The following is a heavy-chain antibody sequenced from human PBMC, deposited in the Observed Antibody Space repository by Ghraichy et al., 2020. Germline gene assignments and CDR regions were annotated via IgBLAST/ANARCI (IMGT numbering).Heavy chain of an antibody. J-gene: IGHJ2*01. CDR2: IYYTGST. D-gene: IGHD6-19*01. V-gene: IGHV4-39*01. CDR1: GGSISSSSYY. Sequence: TLSLTCTVSGGSISSSSYYWGWIRQPPGKGLEWIGTIYYTGSTYYNPSLKSRVTISVDTSKNQFSLKLSSVTAADTAVYYCARLGSSGWYGRHWYFDLWGRGTLVTVSS. CDR3: ARLGSSGWYGRHWYFDL.